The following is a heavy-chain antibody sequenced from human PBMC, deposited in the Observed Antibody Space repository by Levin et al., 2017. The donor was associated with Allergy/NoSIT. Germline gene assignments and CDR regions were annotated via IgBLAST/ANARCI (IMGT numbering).Heavy chain of an antibody. CDR3: ARDRVLVVDSRPDY. Sequence: SETLSLTCAVSGASIGSSSYYWGWIRQPPGKGLEWIGSINYSGSTYYNPSLKSRVTMSVDTPKNQFSLGLTSVTAAATAGYYCARDRVLVVDSRPDYWGQGTLVTVSS. CDR2: INYSGST. CDR1: GASIGSSSYY. J-gene: IGHJ4*02. D-gene: IGHD4/OR15-4a*01. V-gene: IGHV4-39*07.